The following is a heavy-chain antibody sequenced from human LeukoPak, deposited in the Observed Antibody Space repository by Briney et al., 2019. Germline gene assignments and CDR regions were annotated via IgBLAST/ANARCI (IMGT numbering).Heavy chain of an antibody. CDR2: INPSSGGT. CDR1: GYTFTGYY. Sequence: GASVKVSCKASGYTFTGYYMHWVRQAPGQGLEWMGRINPSSGGTNYAQKFQGRVTMTRDTSISTAYMELSRLRSDDTAVYYCARDGGAGWSAFDYWGQGTLVTVSS. CDR3: ARDGGAGWSAFDY. J-gene: IGHJ4*02. V-gene: IGHV1-2*06. D-gene: IGHD6-19*01.